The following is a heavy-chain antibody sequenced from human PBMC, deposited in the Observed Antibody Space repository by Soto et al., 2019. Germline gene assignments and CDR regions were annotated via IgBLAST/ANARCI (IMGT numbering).Heavy chain of an antibody. CDR3: ARGLMTLGYCSSTSCYADMDV. J-gene: IGHJ6*02. Sequence: SVKVSCKASGGTFSSYAISWVRQAPGQGLEWMGGIIPIFGTASYAQKFQGRVTITADESTSTAYMELSSLRSEDTAVYYCARGLMTLGYCSSTSCYADMDVWGQGTTVTSP. D-gene: IGHD2-2*01. CDR2: IIPIFGTA. CDR1: GGTFSSYA. V-gene: IGHV1-69*13.